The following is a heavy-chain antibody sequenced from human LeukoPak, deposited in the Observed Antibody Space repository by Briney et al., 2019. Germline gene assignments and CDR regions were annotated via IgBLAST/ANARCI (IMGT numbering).Heavy chain of an antibody. CDR2: INPNSGGT. Sequence: ASVKVSCKASGYTFTGYYMHWVRQAPGQRLEWMGWINPNSGGTNYAQKFQGRVTMTRDTSISTAYMELSRLRSDDTAVYYCARDLTVVVPAAIGYWGQGTLVTVSS. CDR3: ARDLTVVVPAAIGY. J-gene: IGHJ4*02. D-gene: IGHD2-2*01. CDR1: GYTFTGYY. V-gene: IGHV1-2*02.